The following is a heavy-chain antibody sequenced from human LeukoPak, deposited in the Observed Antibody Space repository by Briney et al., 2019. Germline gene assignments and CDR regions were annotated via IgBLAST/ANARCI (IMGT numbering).Heavy chain of an antibody. CDR2: IKSKTDGGTT. CDR1: GFTFSNAW. D-gene: IGHD2-15*01. J-gene: IGHJ6*02. V-gene: IGHV3-15*01. CDR3: TTEFSCSGGSCYYYYGMDV. Sequence: PGGSLRLSCAASGFTFSNAWMSWVRQAPGKGLEWVGRIKSKTDGGTTDYAAPVKGRFTISRDDSKNTLYLQMNSLKTEDTAVYYCTTEFSCSGGSCYYYYGMDVWGHGTTVTVSS.